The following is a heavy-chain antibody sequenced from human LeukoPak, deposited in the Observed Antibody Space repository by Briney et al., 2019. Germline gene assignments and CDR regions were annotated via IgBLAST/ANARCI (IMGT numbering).Heavy chain of an antibody. J-gene: IGHJ5*02. Sequence: GSSVKVSCKASGGTFSSYAISWVRQAPGQGLEWMGRIIPILGIANYAQKFQGRVTMTEDTSTDTAYMELSSLRSEDTAVYYCATPASDRYCSSTSCYRVWFDPWGQGTLVTVSS. CDR1: GGTFSSYA. V-gene: IGHV1-69*04. CDR2: IIPILGIA. D-gene: IGHD2-2*01. CDR3: ATPASDRYCSSTSCYRVWFDP.